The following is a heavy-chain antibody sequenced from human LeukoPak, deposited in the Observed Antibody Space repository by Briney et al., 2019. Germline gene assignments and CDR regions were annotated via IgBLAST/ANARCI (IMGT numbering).Heavy chain of an antibody. CDR1: GSTFTSHG. V-gene: IGHV1-18*01. Sequence: ASVTLSFTSSGSTFTSHGNSWVRHPPAQGLEWMGCISAYNGNTNYAQQLQGRVTMTTDTSTSTAYMELRSLRSDDTAVYYCARDSMIVVVITELDYWGQGTLVTVSS. D-gene: IGHD3-22*01. J-gene: IGHJ4*02. CDR3: ARDSMIVVVITELDY. CDR2: ISAYNGNT.